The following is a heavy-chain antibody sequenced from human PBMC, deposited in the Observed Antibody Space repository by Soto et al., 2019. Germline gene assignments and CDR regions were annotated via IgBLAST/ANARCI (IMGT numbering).Heavy chain of an antibody. CDR2: ISGSGGST. V-gene: IGHV3-23*01. CDR1: GFTFSSFA. J-gene: IGHJ3*02. Sequence: GGSLRLSCAASGFTFSSFAMSWVRQAPGKGLEWVSAISGSGGSTYYADSVKGRFTISRDNSTTPLYRKMTSLRAEDTAVYYWAKSKNRSDDSFDNWGPRKMVNVSS. CDR3: AKSKNRSDDSFDN.